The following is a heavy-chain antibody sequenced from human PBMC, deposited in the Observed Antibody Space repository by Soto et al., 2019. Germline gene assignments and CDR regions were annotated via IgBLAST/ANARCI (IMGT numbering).Heavy chain of an antibody. CDR1: GGSISSYY. CDR3: ARRGSTTVTTRNYYYYYYMDV. D-gene: IGHD4-4*01. Sequence: SETLSLTCTVSGGSISSYYWSWIRQPPGKGLEWIGYIYYSGSTNYNPSLKSRVTISVDTSKNQFSLKLSSVTAADTAVYYCARRGSTTVTTRNYYYYYYMDVWGKGTTVTVSS. J-gene: IGHJ6*03. V-gene: IGHV4-59*08. CDR2: IYYSGST.